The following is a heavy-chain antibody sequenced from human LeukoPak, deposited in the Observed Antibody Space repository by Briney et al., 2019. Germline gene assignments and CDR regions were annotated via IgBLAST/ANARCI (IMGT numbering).Heavy chain of an antibody. CDR3: ARGGRYCTNGVCPKLFDY. Sequence: GGSLRLSCAASGFTFSSYWMHWVRQAPGKGLVWVSRINSDGSSTSYADSVKGRFTISRDNAKNTLYLQMNSLRAEDTAVYYCARGGRYCTNGVCPKLFDYWGQGTLVTVSS. CDR1: GFTFSSYW. J-gene: IGHJ4*02. V-gene: IGHV3-74*01. CDR2: INSDGSST. D-gene: IGHD2-8*01.